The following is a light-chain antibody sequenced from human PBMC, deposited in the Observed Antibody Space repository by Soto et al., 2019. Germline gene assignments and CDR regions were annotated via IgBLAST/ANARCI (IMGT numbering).Light chain of an antibody. CDR3: QSHDSSNVV. J-gene: IGLJ2*01. CDR1: SGSTASNY. CDR2: EDN. V-gene: IGLV6-57*02. Sequence: NFMLTQPHSVSESPGKTVTISCTGSSGSTASNYVQWYQQRPGSAPTTVIYEDNKRPSGVPDRFSGSIDRSSNSASLIISGLKTEDEADYYCQSHDSSNVVFGGGTKLTVL.